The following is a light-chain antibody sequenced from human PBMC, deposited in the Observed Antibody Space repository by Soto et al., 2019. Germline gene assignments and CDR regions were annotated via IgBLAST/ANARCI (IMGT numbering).Light chain of an antibody. J-gene: IGKJ2*01. CDR2: KAS. CDR1: QSISSW. V-gene: IGKV1-5*03. CDR3: QQYNSYSHT. Sequence: DLQMTQSPSTLSASVGDRVTITCRASQSISSWLAWYQQKPGKAPKLLIYKASSLEGGVPSRFSGSGSGTESTLTISSLQPDDFATYYCQQYNSYSHTFGQGTKLEIK.